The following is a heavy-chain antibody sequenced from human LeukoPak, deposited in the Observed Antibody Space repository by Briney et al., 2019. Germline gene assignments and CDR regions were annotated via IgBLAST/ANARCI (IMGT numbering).Heavy chain of an antibody. Sequence: ASVKVSCRVSGYSLSDLSIHWVRHVPGKGLEWMGGFEPEEGDHGETIYAQNFEGRLTLTEDTLTDTAYMELLSLTSEDTAVSYCATDRLEIYALNIWGQGTMVTVSS. CDR1: GYSLSDLS. D-gene: IGHD1-1*01. CDR2: FEPEEGDHGET. V-gene: IGHV1-24*01. CDR3: ATDRLEIYALNI. J-gene: IGHJ3*02.